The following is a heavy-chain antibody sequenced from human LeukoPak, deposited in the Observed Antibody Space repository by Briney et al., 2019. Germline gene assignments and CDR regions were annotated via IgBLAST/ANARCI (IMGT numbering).Heavy chain of an antibody. V-gene: IGHV3-7*01. CDR1: AFTFSSYW. J-gene: IGHJ4*02. CDR2: IKLDGREK. Sequence: GGSLRPSCAASAFTFSSYWMSWVRQPPGKGLEWVVNIKLDGREKYYVDSVKGRFSISRDNAKSSLYLQMNSLKAEDTAVYYCATSRTFDYWGQGTLVTVSS. CDR3: ATSRTFDY.